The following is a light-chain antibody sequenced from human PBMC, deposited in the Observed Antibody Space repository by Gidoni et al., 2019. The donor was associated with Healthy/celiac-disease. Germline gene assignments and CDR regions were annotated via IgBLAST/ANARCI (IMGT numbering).Light chain of an antibody. V-gene: IGLV3-1*01. CDR2: QDS. CDR3: QAWDSSVV. J-gene: IGLJ2*01. CDR1: KLGDKY. Sequence: SYELTQPPSVSVSPGQTASITCSGAKLGDKYARWYQQKPGQSHVLVIYQDSKRPSGIPERFSGSNSGNTATLTISGTQAMDEADYYCQAWDSSVVFGGGTKLTVL.